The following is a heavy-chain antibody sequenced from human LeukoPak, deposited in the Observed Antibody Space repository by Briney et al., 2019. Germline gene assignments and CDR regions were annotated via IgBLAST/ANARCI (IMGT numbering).Heavy chain of an antibody. V-gene: IGHV3-23*01. CDR2: IISSVGST. D-gene: IGHD1-26*01. CDR1: GFSFSSYA. J-gene: IGHJ4*02. Sequence: PGGSLRLSCAVSGFSFSSYAMSWVRQPPGKGLEWVSVIISSVGSTYYSASVNGRVTISRDNSKNTLYLQMNRLRAEDTAVYYCGYSAPRIVGASKGLSDWGQGTLVTVSS. CDR3: GYSAPRIVGASKGLSD.